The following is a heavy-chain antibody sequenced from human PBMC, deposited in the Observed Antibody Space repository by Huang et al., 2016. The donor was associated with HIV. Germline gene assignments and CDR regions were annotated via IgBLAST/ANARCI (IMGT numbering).Heavy chain of an antibody. CDR1: GGSFSGPN. CDR2: INHSGRT. J-gene: IGHJ4*02. CDR3: ARGRGDARGFLGLDF. Sequence: QVQLHQWGAGLLKPSETLSLTCAVYGGSFSGPNWTWIRQTPGKGLEWMGEINHSGRTNYSPSRKRRVTISLDTSKNQFSLRLRSVTAADTAVYYCARGRGDARGFLGLDFWGQGTLVTVSS. D-gene: IGHD3-16*01. V-gene: IGHV4-34*01.